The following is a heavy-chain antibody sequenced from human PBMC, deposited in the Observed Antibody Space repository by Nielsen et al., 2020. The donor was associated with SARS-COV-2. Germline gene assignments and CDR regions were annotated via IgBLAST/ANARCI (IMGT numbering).Heavy chain of an antibody. CDR3: ARTRVRYDYVWGSYRLWYFDY. D-gene: IGHD3-16*02. J-gene: IGHJ4*02. CDR2: INPSGGST. Sequence: ASVKVSCKASGYTFTSYYMHWVRQAPGQGLEWMGIINPSGGSTSYAQKFQGRVTMTRDTSTSTVYMELSSLRSEDTAVYYCARTRVRYDYVWGSYRLWYFDYWGQGTLVTVSS. V-gene: IGHV1-46*01. CDR1: GYTFTSYY.